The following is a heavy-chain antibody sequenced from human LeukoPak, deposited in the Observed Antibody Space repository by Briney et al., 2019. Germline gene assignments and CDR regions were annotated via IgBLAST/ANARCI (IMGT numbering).Heavy chain of an antibody. CDR1: GYTLTELS. D-gene: IGHD1-26*01. Sequence: ASVKVSCKVSGYTLTELSMHWVRQAPGKGLEWMGGFDPEDGETIYAQKFQGRVTMTEDTSTDTAYMELSGLRSGDTAVYYCATDHGGSYYYYGMDVWGQGTTVTVSS. CDR3: ATDHGGSYYYYGMDV. CDR2: FDPEDGET. V-gene: IGHV1-24*01. J-gene: IGHJ6*02.